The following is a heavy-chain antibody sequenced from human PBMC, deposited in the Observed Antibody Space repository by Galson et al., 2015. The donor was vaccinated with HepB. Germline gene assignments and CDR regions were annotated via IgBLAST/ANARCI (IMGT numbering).Heavy chain of an antibody. CDR3: ARNLHF. Sequence: SVKVSCKASGGTFNNYVFSWERQAPGQGLEWMGRIIPIVNIANYAQKFQGRVTITADKSTNTVYMELSRLRSEDTAVYYCARNLHFWGQGTLVSVSS. V-gene: IGHV1-69*04. CDR1: GGTFNNYV. CDR2: IIPIVNIA. J-gene: IGHJ4*02.